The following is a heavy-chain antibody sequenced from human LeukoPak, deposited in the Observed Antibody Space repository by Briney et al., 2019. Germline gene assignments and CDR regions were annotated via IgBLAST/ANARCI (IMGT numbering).Heavy chain of an antibody. CDR3: VAYSSSWYPRFDY. CDR1: GYTFTGYY. Sequence: GASVKVSCKASGYTFTGYYMHWVRQAPGQGLEWMGRINPNSGGTNYAQKFQGRVTMTRDTSISTAYMELSRLRSDDTAVYYCVAYSSSWYPRFDYWGQGTLVTVSS. J-gene: IGHJ4*02. D-gene: IGHD6-13*01. CDR2: INPNSGGT. V-gene: IGHV1-2*06.